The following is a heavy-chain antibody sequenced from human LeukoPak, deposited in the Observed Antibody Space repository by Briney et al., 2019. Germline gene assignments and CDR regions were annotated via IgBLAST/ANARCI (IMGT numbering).Heavy chain of an antibody. Sequence: SQTLSLTCAISGDSVSTNSATWNWIRQSPSRGLECLGRTYYSSKWYNDYAVSAKSRITINPDTSKNQFSLQLNSVTPEDTAVYYCARDQGLGRYAFDIWGQGTMVTVSS. CDR3: ARDQGLGRYAFDI. D-gene: IGHD7-27*01. CDR2: TYYSSKWYN. V-gene: IGHV6-1*01. CDR1: GDSVSTNSAT. J-gene: IGHJ3*02.